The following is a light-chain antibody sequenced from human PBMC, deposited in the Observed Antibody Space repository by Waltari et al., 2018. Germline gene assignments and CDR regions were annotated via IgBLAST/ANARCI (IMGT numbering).Light chain of an antibody. CDR2: WAS. Sequence: DSVATQSPDSLAVSMGERPTIYCKSSQRLLYSSSNKNYLAWYQQKPRQPPKLLIYWASTRESRVPDRFSGSGSGTEFTLTSNSLQDEDVAVYYCQQYYTTPYTFGQGTKLEIK. V-gene: IGKV4-1*01. CDR1: QRLLYSSSNKNY. CDR3: QQYYTTPYT. J-gene: IGKJ2*01.